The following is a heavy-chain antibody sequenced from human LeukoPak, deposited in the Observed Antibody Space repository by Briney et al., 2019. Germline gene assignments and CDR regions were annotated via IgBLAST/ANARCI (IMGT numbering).Heavy chain of an antibody. CDR2: INPNSGGT. V-gene: IGHV1-2*02. CDR3: AREEIAARPGSFDY. Sequence: ASVKVSCKASGYTFTGYYMHWVRQAPGQGLEWMGWINPNSGGTNYAQKFQGRVTMTTDTSTSTAYMELRSLRSDDTAVYYCAREEIAARPGSFDYWGQGTLVTVSS. J-gene: IGHJ4*02. D-gene: IGHD6-6*01. CDR1: GYTFTGYY.